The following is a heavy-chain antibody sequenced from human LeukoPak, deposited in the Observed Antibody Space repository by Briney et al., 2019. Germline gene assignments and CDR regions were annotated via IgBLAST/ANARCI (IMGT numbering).Heavy chain of an antibody. CDR2: ICPGDSDT. CDR3: ARHGSPHPISGSYGDY. J-gene: IGHJ4*02. D-gene: IGHD1-26*01. V-gene: IGHV5-51*01. Sequence: GKSLKISCKGSGYSFTSYWIGWVRQMPGKGLEWMGIICPGDSDTRYSPSFQGQVTISADKSISTAYLQWSSLKASDTAMYYCARHGSPHPISGSYGDYWGQGTLVTVSS. CDR1: GYSFTSYW.